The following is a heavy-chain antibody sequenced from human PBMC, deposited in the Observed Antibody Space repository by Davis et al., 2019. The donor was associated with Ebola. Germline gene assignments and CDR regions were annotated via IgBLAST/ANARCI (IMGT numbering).Heavy chain of an antibody. CDR1: GFTFSSSA. J-gene: IGHJ4*02. CDR2: IRSKANSYAT. Sequence: KVSCKASGFTFSSSAMHWVRQASGKGLEWVGRIRSKANSYATAYAASVKGRFTISRDDSKNTAYLQMNSLKTEDTAVYYCTSAYGDWDYWGQGTLVTVSS. D-gene: IGHD4-17*01. V-gene: IGHV3-73*01. CDR3: TSAYGDWDY.